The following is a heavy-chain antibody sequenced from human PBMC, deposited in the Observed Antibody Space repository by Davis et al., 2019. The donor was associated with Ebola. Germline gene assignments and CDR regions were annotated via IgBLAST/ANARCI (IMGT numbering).Heavy chain of an antibody. D-gene: IGHD2-15*01. J-gene: IGHJ6*04. CDR1: GFTFSSYS. Sequence: GGSLRLSCAASGFTFSSYSMNWVRQAPGKGLEWVSYISSSSSYIYYADSVKGRFTISRDNAKNSLYLQMNSLRAEDTAVYYCARDLVVVIAATHGHYYGMDVWGKGTTVTVSS. CDR2: ISSSSSYI. V-gene: IGHV3-21*05. CDR3: ARDLVVVIAATHGHYYGMDV.